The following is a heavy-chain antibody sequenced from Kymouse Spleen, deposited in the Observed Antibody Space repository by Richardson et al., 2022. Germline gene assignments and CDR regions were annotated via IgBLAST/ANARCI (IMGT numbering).Heavy chain of an antibody. D-gene: IGHD6-19*01. V-gene: IGHV3-21*03. CDR2: ISSSSSYI. Sequence: EVQLVESGGGLVKPGGSLRLSCAASGFTFSSYSMNWVRQAPGKGLEWVSSISSSSSYIYYADSVKGRFTISRDNAKNSLYLQMNSLRAEDTAVYYCARDQSSGWDHYYYYYGMDVWGQGTTVTVSS. CDR3: ARDQSSGWDHYYYYYGMDV. J-gene: IGHJ6*02. CDR1: GFTFSSYS.